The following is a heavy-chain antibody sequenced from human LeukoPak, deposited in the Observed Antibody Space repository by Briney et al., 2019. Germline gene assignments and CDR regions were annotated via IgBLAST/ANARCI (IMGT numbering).Heavy chain of an antibody. CDR3: ARSKERASSWYYYYYMDV. D-gene: IGHD6-13*01. CDR1: GGSISSYY. V-gene: IGHV4-4*07. J-gene: IGHJ6*03. CDR2: IYTSGST. Sequence: SETLSLTCTVSGGSISSYYWSCIRQPAGKGLEWIGRIYTSGSTNYNPSLKSRVTMSVDTSKNKFSLKLSSVTAADTAVYYCARSKERASSWYYYYYMDVWGKGTTVTVSS.